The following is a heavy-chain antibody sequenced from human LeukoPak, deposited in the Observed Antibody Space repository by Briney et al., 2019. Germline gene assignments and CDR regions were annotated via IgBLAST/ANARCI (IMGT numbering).Heavy chain of an antibody. Sequence: SETLSLTCTVSGGSISSYYWSWIRQPPGKGLEWIRYIYYSGSTNYNPPLKSRVTISVDTSKNQFSLKLSSVTAADTAVYYCATATLDCSSTSCYDAFDIWGQGTMVTVSS. CDR1: GGSISSYY. CDR2: IYYSGST. D-gene: IGHD2-2*01. V-gene: IGHV4-59*01. CDR3: ATATLDCSSTSCYDAFDI. J-gene: IGHJ3*02.